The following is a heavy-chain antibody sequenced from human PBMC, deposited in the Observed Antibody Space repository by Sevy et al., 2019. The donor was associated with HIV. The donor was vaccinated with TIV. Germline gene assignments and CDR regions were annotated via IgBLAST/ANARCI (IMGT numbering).Heavy chain of an antibody. Sequence: SETLSLSCSVSGGSVSSGTYYWSWIRQPPGKGLEWIGHIYKTGSTNYKLSLQSRVTISVDTSTNQFSLGLRSVTAADTAVYYCARVPRGQLWYSGSLGGYYYHMDVWAKGPRSPSP. CDR2: IYKTGST. CDR1: GGSVSSGTYY. V-gene: IGHV4-61*01. CDR3: ARVPRGQLWYSGSLGGYYYHMDV. D-gene: IGHD3-16*01. J-gene: IGHJ6*03.